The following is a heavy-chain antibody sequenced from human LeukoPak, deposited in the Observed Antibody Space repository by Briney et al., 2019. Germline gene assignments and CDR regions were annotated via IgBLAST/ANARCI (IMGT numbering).Heavy chain of an antibody. V-gene: IGHV3-23*01. D-gene: IGHD6-6*01. CDR3: ARELGAFLAARPYLFNY. Sequence: GGSLRLSCAASGITFSSYAMSWIRQAPGKGPEWVSGISDSGRTTYYADSVKGRFTISRDNSKNTLYLQMNSLRAEDTAVYYCARELGAFLAARPYLFNYWGQGTLVTVSS. CDR2: ISDSGRTT. J-gene: IGHJ4*02. CDR1: GITFSSYA.